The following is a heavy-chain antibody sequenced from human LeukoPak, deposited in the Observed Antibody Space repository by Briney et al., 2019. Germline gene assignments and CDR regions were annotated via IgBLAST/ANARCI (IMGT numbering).Heavy chain of an antibody. V-gene: IGHV3-53*04. D-gene: IGHD3-10*01. CDR3: ARELGRGTMVRGFYYYGMDV. CDR2: IYSGGST. Sequence: GGSLRLSCAASGFTVSSNYMSWVRQAPGKGLEGVSVIYSGGSTYYADSVKGRFTISRHNSKNTLYLQMNSLRAEDTAVYYCARELGRGTMVRGFYYYGMDVWGQGTLVTVSS. J-gene: IGHJ6*02. CDR1: GFTVSSNY.